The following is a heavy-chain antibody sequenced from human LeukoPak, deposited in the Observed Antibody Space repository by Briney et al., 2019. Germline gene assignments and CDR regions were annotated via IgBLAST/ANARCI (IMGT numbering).Heavy chain of an antibody. CDR1: GNSTSSYY. CDR2: IHTSGST. Sequence: ASETLSLTCTVSGNSTSSYYWSWIRQPAGKGLEWIGRIHTSGSTNYNSSLKSRVTMSVDMSKNQFSLKLSSVTAADTAVYYCARDQYYYDSSGYYRFDYWGQGTLVTVSS. J-gene: IGHJ4*02. V-gene: IGHV4-4*07. CDR3: ARDQYYYDSSGYYRFDY. D-gene: IGHD3-22*01.